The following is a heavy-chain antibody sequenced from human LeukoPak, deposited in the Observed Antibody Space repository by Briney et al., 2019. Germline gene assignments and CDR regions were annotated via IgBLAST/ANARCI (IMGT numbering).Heavy chain of an antibody. CDR1: GYTFTGYY. CDR3: ARVLRLTTVTTAPNDAFDI. D-gene: IGHD4-17*01. V-gene: IGHV1-2*02. J-gene: IGHJ3*02. CDR2: INPNSGGT. Sequence: GASVKVSCKASGYTFTGYYMHWVRQAPGQGLEWMGWINPNSGGTSYAQKFQGRVTMTRDTSTSTVYMELSSLRSEDTAVYYCARVLRLTTVTTAPNDAFDIWGQGTMVTVSS.